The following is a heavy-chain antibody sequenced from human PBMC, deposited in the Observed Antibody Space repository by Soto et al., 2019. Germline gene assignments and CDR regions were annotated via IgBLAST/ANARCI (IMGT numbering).Heavy chain of an antibody. D-gene: IGHD1-26*01. V-gene: IGHV1-69*12. J-gene: IGHJ4*02. CDR3: ARGGPETDY. Sequence: QVQLVQSGAEVKKPGSSVKVSCKASGGTFSSYALSWVRQAPGQGLEWMGGIIPMSGATNYAQKFQGRVTFTADESTNTAYLELTSLSSEDTAVDYCARGGPETDYWGQGTLVTVSS. CDR2: IIPMSGAT. CDR1: GGTFSSYA.